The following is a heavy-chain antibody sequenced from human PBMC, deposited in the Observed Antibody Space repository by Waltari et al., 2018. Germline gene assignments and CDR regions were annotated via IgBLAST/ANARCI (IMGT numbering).Heavy chain of an antibody. CDR3: ARGPLGGLYAGDYFDY. CDR1: GFPSMSYV. V-gene: IGHV1-3*01. Sequence: QVRLVQSGAEGKKPGAQVKISCKASGFPSMSYVFHGGRQAPGQTLEGIGWINADNGSTKYSGNLQGRVTITRDRYTGTAYMELSSLRSEDTAKYFGARGPLGGLYAGDYFDYWGQGTLVSVSP. J-gene: IGHJ4*02. CDR2: INADNGST. D-gene: IGHD3-16*01.